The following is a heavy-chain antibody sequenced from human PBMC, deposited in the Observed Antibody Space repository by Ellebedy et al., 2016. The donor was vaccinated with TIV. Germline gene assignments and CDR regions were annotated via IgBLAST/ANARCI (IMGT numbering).Heavy chain of an antibody. CDR3: TKEGFGGNSDY. CDR2: ISASDSRA. V-gene: IGHV3-23*01. CDR1: GFTVSNNY. Sequence: GESLKISXAASGFTVSNNYMTWVRQPPGKGLEWVSTISASDSRAYYADSVKGRFTISRDNFEKTLYLQMNSLRADDTAVYYCTKEGFGGNSDYWGQGTLVIVSS. D-gene: IGHD4-23*01. J-gene: IGHJ4*02.